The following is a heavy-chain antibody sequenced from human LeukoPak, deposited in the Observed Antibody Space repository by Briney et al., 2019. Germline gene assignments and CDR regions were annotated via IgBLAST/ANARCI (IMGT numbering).Heavy chain of an antibody. CDR2: ISYSGST. V-gene: IGHV4-34*01. Sequence: PSETLSLTCVVDGGYFSGFYWTWIRQAPGKGLEWIGEISYSGSTRYNPSLKSRVTIEVDTSKKQISLNLSSVTAADTAVHYCAKGKAGHYHSVTDEYYYYMDVWGKGTTVIVSS. CDR1: GGYFSGFY. CDR3: AKGKAGHYHSVTDEYYYYMDV. D-gene: IGHD3-9*01. J-gene: IGHJ6*03.